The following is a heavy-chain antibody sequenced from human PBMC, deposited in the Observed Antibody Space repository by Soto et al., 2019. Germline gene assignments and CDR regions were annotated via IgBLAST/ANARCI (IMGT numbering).Heavy chain of an antibody. V-gene: IGHV4-39*01. CDR3: SRVVEEYYDFWSGYYKPPYYYYGMAV. CDR2: IYYSGST. D-gene: IGHD3-3*01. Sequence: SETLSLTCTVSGGSISSSSYYWGWIRQPPGKGLEWIGSIYYSGSTYYNPSLKSRVTISVDTSKNQFSLKLSSVTAADTAVYYCSRVVEEYYDFWSGYYKPPYYYYGMAVWGQGTTVTVSS. J-gene: IGHJ6*02. CDR1: GGSISSSSYY.